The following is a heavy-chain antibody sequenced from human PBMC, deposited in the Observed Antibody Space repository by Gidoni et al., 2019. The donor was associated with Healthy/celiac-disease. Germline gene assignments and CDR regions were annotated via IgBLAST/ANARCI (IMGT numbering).Heavy chain of an antibody. V-gene: IGHV2-5*01. CDR1: GFSLSTSGVG. CDR3: AHRRGWGSMGWFDP. D-gene: IGHD7-27*01. Sequence: QITLKESGPTLVKPTQTLTLTCTFSGFSLSTSGVGVGWIRQPPGKALEWLALIYWNDDKRYSPSLKSRLTITKDTSKNQVVLTMTNMDPVDTATYYCAHRRGWGSMGWFDPWGQGTLVTVSS. CDR2: IYWNDDK. J-gene: IGHJ5*02.